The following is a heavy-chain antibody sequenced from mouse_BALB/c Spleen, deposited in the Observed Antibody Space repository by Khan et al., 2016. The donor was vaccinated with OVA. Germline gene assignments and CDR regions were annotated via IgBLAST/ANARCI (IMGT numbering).Heavy chain of an antibody. CDR1: GFAFSSYD. Sequence: EVELVESGGGSVKPGGSLKLSCAASGFAFSSYDMSWVRQTPEKRLEWVAIFNSRGSYTYYADSVKGRFTISRDNARNTLYLQMSSLRSEDTALYYCTRHGGFNPYYAMDYWGQGTSVTVSS. CDR2: FNSRGSYT. J-gene: IGHJ4*01. CDR3: TRHGGFNPYYAMDY. V-gene: IGHV5-9*02.